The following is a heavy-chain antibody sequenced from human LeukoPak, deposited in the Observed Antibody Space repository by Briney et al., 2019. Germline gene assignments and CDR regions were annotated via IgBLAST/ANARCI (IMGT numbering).Heavy chain of an antibody. CDR2: IYYSGTT. J-gene: IGHJ4*02. D-gene: IGHD1-1*01. CDR1: GDSINSGDYY. CDR3: ARASGYKNPFDY. Sequence: SQTLSLTCTVSGDSINSGDYYWSWIRQPPGKGLEWIGYIYYSGTTYYNPSLKSRVTISMDTSKNQFSLRLSSVTAADTAVYYCARASGYKNPFDYWGQGTLVTVSS. V-gene: IGHV4-30-4*01.